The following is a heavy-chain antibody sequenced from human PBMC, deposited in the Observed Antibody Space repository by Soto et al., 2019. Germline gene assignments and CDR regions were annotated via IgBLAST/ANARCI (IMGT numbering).Heavy chain of an antibody. CDR2: LYLTGNT. CDR3: ARVHEEFDY. J-gene: IGHJ4*02. CDR1: GGSINSAGYS. V-gene: IGHV4-30-2*01. Sequence: QLQLQESGSGLVKPSQTLSLTCAVSGGSINSAGYSWSWIRQPPGKGLEWIGYLYLTGNTYYNPSLKSRVTISIDRSKNQCSLKLSSVTAADTAVYYCARVHEEFDYWGQGTLVTVSS.